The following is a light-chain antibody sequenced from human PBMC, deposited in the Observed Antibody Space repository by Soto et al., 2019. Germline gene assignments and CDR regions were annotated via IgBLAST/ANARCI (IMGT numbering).Light chain of an antibody. CDR1: SSAVGGQYY. J-gene: IGLJ1*01. V-gene: IGLV2-14*01. CDR3: SSYTSSSSYV. Sequence: QSALTQPPSVSSSPGQSSTISCPRTSSAVGGQYYVSWCQQHPGIAPELIIYEVSNRPSGDSNRLSGSNSGNTASLTISGLQAEDEANYYCSSYTSSSSYVLGTWTKVTVL. CDR2: EVS.